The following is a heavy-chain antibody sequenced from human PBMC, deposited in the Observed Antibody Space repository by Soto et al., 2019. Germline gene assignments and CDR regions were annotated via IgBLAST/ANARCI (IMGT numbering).Heavy chain of an antibody. CDR2: INAGNGNT. D-gene: IGHD5-12*01. Sequence: ASVKVSCKASGYTFTSYAIHWVRQAPGQRLEWMGWINAGNGNTKYSQKFQGRVIITRDTSAGTAYVELRSLRSEDTAVYYCATPIVAFYWGQGTLVTVS. CDR3: ATPIVAFY. J-gene: IGHJ4*02. CDR1: GYTFTSYA. V-gene: IGHV1-3*01.